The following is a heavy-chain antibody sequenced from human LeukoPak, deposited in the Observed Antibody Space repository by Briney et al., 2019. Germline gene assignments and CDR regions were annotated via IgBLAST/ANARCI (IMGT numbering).Heavy chain of an antibody. Sequence: SETLSLTCSVSGGSLSGYYWNWIRQPPGKGLEWIGYVYYSGGTNYNPSLRSRVTISVDSSKSQFSLKLTSVTAADTAIYYCARQMTTLPTGRTFDTWGQGTMVTVSS. D-gene: IGHD4-17*01. V-gene: IGHV4-59*01. CDR3: ARQMTTLPTGRTFDT. CDR2: VYYSGGT. CDR1: GGSLSGYY. J-gene: IGHJ3*02.